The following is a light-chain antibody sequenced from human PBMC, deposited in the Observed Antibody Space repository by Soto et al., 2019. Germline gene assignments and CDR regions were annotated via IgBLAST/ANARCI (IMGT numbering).Light chain of an antibody. J-gene: IGKJ1*01. CDR2: DAS. Sequence: DIHMTQSPSALSASVLDRVTITCWASQSISSWLAWYQQKPGKAPKLLIYDASSLESGVPSRFSGSGSGTEFTLTISSLQPDDFATYYCQQYNSFWTFGQGTKVDIK. V-gene: IGKV1-5*01. CDR1: QSISSW. CDR3: QQYNSFWT.